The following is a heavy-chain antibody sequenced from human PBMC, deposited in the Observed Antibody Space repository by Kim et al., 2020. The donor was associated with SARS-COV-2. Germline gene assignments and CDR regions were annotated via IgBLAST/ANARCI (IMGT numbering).Heavy chain of an antibody. CDR1: GYTFTSYA. CDR2: INAGNGNT. V-gene: IGHV1-3*01. CDR3: ARDRLGSGWYSSAWFDP. D-gene: IGHD6-19*01. J-gene: IGHJ5*02. Sequence: ASVKVSCKASGYTFTSYAMHWVRQAPGQRLEWMGWINAGNGNTKYSQKFQGRVTITRDTSASTAYMELSSLRSEDTAVYYCARDRLGSGWYSSAWFDPWGQGTLVTVSS.